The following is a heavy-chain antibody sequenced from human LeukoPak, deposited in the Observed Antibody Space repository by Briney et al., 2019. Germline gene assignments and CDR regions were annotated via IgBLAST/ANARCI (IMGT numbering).Heavy chain of an antibody. D-gene: IGHD2-21*01. CDR2: INQDGSEK. CDR3: AREWYFIIAY. CDR1: GFTFSNYG. V-gene: IGHV3-7*04. Sequence: PGGSLRLSCAASGFTFSNYGMSWVRQAPGKGLEWVANINQDGSEKYYVDSVKGRFTISRDNAKNALYLQMNSLRAEDTAVYYCAREWYFIIAYWGQGTLVTVSS. J-gene: IGHJ4*02.